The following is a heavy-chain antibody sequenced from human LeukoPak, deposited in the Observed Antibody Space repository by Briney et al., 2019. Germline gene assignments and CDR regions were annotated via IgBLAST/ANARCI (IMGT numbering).Heavy chain of an antibody. D-gene: IGHD6-13*01. CDR1: GFTFSSYS. V-gene: IGHV3-21*01. Sequence: GGSLRLSCAASGFTFSSYSMNWVRQAPGKGLEWVSSISSSSSYIYYADSVKGRFTISRDNAKNSLYLQMNSLRAEDTAVYYCARESQQLDAFDIWGQGTMVTVSS. J-gene: IGHJ3*02. CDR2: ISSSSSYI. CDR3: ARESQQLDAFDI.